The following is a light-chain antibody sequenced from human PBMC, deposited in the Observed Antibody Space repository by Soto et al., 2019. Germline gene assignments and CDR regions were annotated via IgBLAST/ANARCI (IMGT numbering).Light chain of an antibody. CDR2: DAS. CDR3: QQYDSYSWT. V-gene: IGKV1-5*01. CDR1: QNIRNW. Sequence: DSVTITCRSSQNIRNWLAWYQQKPGKAPKLLIYDASSLESGVPSRFSGSGSGTEFTLTISSLQTDDFASYYCQQYDSYSWTFGQGTKVDIK. J-gene: IGKJ1*01.